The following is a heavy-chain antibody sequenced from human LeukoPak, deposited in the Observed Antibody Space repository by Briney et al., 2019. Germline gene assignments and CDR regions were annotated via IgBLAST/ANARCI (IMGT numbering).Heavy chain of an antibody. CDR3: ARDQYYQLLL. V-gene: IGHV3-74*03. CDR1: RFTFKGYW. J-gene: IGHJ4*02. CDR2: INVDSSSA. D-gene: IGHD2-2*01. Sequence: SGVSLRLSCAGSRFTFKGYWIHWLPQVPGKGLVGVSRINVDSSSATYADSVKGRFTISRDDAKNTVYLKMKSLRAEDASVYDCARDQYYQLLLWGQGSLGT.